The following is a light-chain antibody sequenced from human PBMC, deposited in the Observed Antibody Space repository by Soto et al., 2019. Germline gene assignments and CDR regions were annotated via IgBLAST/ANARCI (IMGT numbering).Light chain of an antibody. CDR2: GAS. V-gene: IGKV1-17*01. CDR1: QGIRND. Sequence: DIQMTQSPSSLSASVGDRVTITCRASQGIRNDLGWYQQKPGKAPKRLIYGASSLQSGVPSRISSSVSATEFTPTISTLQAEDFATYYRLHHNSYPITFGQGTRLEIK. J-gene: IGKJ5*01. CDR3: LHHNSYPIT.